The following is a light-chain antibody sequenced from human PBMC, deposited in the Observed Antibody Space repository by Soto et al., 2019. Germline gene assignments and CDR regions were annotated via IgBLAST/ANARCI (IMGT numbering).Light chain of an antibody. CDR1: QSVSSHY. CDR3: QQYKSYKWT. CDR2: AAS. J-gene: IGKJ1*01. Sequence: EIVLTQSPGTLSLSPGERATLSCRASQSVSSHYLAWYQQKPGQAPRLLIYAASSRATGIPVRFSGSGSGTQFTLTITSLQPDDFATYYCQQYKSYKWTFGQGTRVEIK. V-gene: IGKV3-20*01.